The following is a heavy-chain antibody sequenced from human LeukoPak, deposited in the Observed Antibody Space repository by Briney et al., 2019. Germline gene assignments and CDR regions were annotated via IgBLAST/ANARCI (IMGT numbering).Heavy chain of an antibody. CDR1: GFTCSSYA. D-gene: IGHD5-18*01. J-gene: IGHJ4*02. CDR3: ARLVDTAMV. CDR2: ISYDGSNK. Sequence: GRSLRLSCAASGFTCSSYAMHWVRQGPGKGLEWVAVISYDGSNKYYADSVKGRFTISRDNSKNTLYLQMNSLRAEDTAVYYCARLVDTAMVWGQGTLVTVSS. V-gene: IGHV3-30-3*01.